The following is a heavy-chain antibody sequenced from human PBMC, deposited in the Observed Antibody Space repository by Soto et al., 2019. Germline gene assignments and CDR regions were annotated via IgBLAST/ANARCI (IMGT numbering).Heavy chain of an antibody. CDR3: ARGAIIVFAAPEYYFDY. CDR1: GFDVSNTD. V-gene: IGHV3-66*01. D-gene: IGHD1-26*01. Sequence: GGSLRLSCAASGFDVSNTDMSWVRQAPGKGLEWVSVIYSGGYTNYADSVKGRFIVSRDSPKHTLYRQMDSLRAEDTAVYYCARGAIIVFAAPEYYFDYWGQGTLVTVSS. J-gene: IGHJ4*02. CDR2: IYSGGYT.